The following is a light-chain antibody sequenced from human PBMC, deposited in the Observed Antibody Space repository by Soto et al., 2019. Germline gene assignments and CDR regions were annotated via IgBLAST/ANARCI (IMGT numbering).Light chain of an antibody. CDR2: GAS. Sequence: DLQMTQSPSSLSASVGDRVTITCRASQGIRNDLGRYQQKPGKAPTRLIYGASSLQSGVPSRFSGSGSGTEFALTISSLQPEVFATYSCLQHDNYRTFGQGTKVEIK. V-gene: IGKV1-17*01. J-gene: IGKJ1*01. CDR3: LQHDNYRT. CDR1: QGIRND.